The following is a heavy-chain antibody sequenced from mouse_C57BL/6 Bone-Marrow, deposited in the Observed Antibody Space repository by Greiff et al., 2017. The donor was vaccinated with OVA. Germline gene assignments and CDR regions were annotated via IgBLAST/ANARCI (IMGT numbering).Heavy chain of an antibody. CDR2: FYPRSGNT. CDR1: GYTFTSGC. J-gene: IGHJ4*01. D-gene: IGHD1-3*01. V-gene: IGHV1-81*01. CDR3: ARSYIYLYYYALPY. Sequence: VQLQQSGAELARPGASVKLSCKASGYTFTSGCISWVKQSTGRGLEWIGEFYPRSGNTNYNEKFKGKATLTADKSSSTAYMELRSLTSEDSATYFCARSYIYLYYYALPYWGQGTSVTVSS.